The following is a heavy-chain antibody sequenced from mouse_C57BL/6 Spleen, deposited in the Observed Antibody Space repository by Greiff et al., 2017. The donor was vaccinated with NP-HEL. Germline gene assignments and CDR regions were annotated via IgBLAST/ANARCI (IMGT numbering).Heavy chain of an antibody. V-gene: IGHV14-2*01. D-gene: IGHD1-1*01. CDR1: GFNITDYY. CDR3: ARSGYYGAMDY. Sequence: VQLKQSGAELVKPGASVKLSCTASGFNITDYYMHWVKQRTEQGLEWIGRIDPEDGETKYAPTFQGNANITADTASNTADVQRSSRRYEHTAVYYCARSGYYGAMDYWGQGTSVTVSS. J-gene: IGHJ4*01. CDR2: IDPEDGET.